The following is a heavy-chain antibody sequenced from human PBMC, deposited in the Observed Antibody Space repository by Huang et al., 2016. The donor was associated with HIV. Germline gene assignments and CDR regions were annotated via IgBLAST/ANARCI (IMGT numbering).Heavy chain of an antibody. CDR3: ARDWSFGSSTSPAD. CDR2: INPKRGGT. V-gene: IGHV1-2*02. D-gene: IGHD6-6*01. Sequence: QVQLVQSGAEVKNPGASVRVSCKASGYTFTDSNIHWVRQAPGQGLEWMGWINPKRGGTIYAQRVQCRVTMTRDTTISTVHMDLRRIQSDDTAVYFCARDWSFGSSTSPADWGQGTLVTVSS. CDR1: GYTFTDSN. J-gene: IGHJ4*02.